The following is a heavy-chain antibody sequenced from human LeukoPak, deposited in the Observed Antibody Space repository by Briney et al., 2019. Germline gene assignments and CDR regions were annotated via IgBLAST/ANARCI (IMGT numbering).Heavy chain of an antibody. J-gene: IGHJ6*02. V-gene: IGHV4-59*08. Sequence: SETLSLTCTVSGGSISSYFWSWIRQPPGKGLEWIGFIYYTGSTNYNPSLKSRVTMSVDTSKNQFSLKLSSVTAADTAVYYCARHVRSSTLYGMDVWGQGTTVTVSS. D-gene: IGHD6-13*01. CDR2: IYYTGST. CDR1: GGSISSYF. CDR3: ARHVRSSTLYGMDV.